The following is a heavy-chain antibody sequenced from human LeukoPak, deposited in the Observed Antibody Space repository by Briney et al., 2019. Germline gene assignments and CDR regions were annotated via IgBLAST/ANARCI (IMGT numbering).Heavy chain of an antibody. Sequence: PGRSLRLSCAASGLTFSSYGMHWVRQAPGKGLEWVAVIGYDGSDYYYADSVKGRFTISRDNSKNTLYLQMNSLRAEDTAVYYCVRDYEYFFDYWGEGTLVTVSS. CDR1: GLTFSSYG. J-gene: IGHJ4*02. D-gene: IGHD2/OR15-2a*01. CDR3: VRDYEYFFDY. CDR2: IGYDGSDY. V-gene: IGHV3-33*01.